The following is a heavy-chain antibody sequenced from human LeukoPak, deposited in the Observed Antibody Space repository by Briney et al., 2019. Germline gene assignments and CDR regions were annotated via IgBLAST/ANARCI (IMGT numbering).Heavy chain of an antibody. D-gene: IGHD2-8*01. CDR2: INSDGSST. CDR1: PFTFSTSS. V-gene: IGHV3-74*01. CDR3: ARQGDMVLFDY. Sequence: GSLRLSCAPSPFTFSTSSMHWVRHAPGKGPVSVSRINSDGSSTTYADSVKGRFTISRDNAKNTLYLQMNSLRAEDTAVYYCARQGDMVLFDYWGQGTLVTVSS. J-gene: IGHJ4*02.